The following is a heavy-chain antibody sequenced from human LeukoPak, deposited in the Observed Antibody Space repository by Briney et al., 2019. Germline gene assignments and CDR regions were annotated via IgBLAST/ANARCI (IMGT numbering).Heavy chain of an antibody. J-gene: IGHJ4*02. CDR3: AKDKGFSYGFDY. Sequence: GGSLRLSCAASGFTFSSYAMSWVRQAPVKGLEWVSAISGSGGNTYYADSVKGRFTISRDNSKNTLYLQMNSLRAEDTAVYYCAKDKGFSYGFDYWGQGTLVTVSS. D-gene: IGHD5-18*01. CDR1: GFTFSSYA. V-gene: IGHV3-23*01. CDR2: ISGSGGNT.